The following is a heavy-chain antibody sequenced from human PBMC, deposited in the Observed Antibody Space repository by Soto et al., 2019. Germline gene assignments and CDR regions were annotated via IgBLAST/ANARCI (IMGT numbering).Heavy chain of an antibody. Sequence: LRLSCAASGFTFSSYAISWVRQAPGKGLEWVSAISGSGGSTYYADSVKGRFTISRDNSKNTLYLQMNSLRAEDTAVYYCAAHYDYVWGSYRERLDYWGQGTLVTVSS. D-gene: IGHD3-16*02. J-gene: IGHJ4*02. CDR2: ISGSGGST. CDR1: GFTFSSYA. CDR3: AAHYDYVWGSYRERLDY. V-gene: IGHV3-23*01.